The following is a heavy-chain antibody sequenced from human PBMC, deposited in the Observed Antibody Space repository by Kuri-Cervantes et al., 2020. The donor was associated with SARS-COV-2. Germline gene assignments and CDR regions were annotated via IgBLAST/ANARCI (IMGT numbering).Heavy chain of an antibody. D-gene: IGHD3-22*01. CDR3: AREGSSYDSSGYDAFDI. CDR2: IYSGGST. CDR1: GFTVSSNY. Sequence: GESLKISCAASGFTVSSNYMSWVRQAPGKGLDWVSVIYSGGSTYYADSVKGRFTISRDNSKNTLYLQMNSLRAEDTAVYYCAREGSSYDSSGYDAFDIWGQGTMVTVSS. J-gene: IGHJ3*02. V-gene: IGHV3-53*01.